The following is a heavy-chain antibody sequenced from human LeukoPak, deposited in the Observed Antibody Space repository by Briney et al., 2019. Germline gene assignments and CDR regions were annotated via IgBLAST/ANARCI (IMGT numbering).Heavy chain of an antibody. J-gene: IGHJ6*03. CDR3: ARRSRSSYSGYMDV. V-gene: IGHV1-2*02. Sequence: GASVEVSCKASGYTFTGYYMHWVRQAPGQGLEWMGWINPNSGGTNYAQKFQGRVTMTRDTSTSTVYMELSSLRSEDTAAYYCARRSRSSYSGYMDVWGKGTTVTVSS. CDR2: INPNSGGT. CDR1: GYTFTGYY. D-gene: IGHD3-10*01.